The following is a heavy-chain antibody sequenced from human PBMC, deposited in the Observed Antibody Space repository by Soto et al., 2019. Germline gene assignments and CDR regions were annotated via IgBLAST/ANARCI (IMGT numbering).Heavy chain of an antibody. CDR3: ARRERYYDILTGYYRDYYYGMDV. CDR2: IYYSGST. J-gene: IGHJ6*02. V-gene: IGHV4-39*01. Sequence: SETLSLTCPVSGGSISSSSYYWGWIRQPPGKGLEWIGSIYYSGSTYYNPSLKSRVTISVDTSKNQFSLKLSSVTAADTAVYYCARRERYYDILTGYYRDYYYGMDVWGQGTTVTVSS. D-gene: IGHD3-9*01. CDR1: GGSISSSSYY.